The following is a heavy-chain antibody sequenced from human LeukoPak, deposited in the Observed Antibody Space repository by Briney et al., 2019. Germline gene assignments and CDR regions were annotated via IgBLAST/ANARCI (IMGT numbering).Heavy chain of an antibody. V-gene: IGHV3-23*01. J-gene: IGHJ4*02. D-gene: IGHD2-15*01. CDR3: ARAPVTSCRGAFCYPFDI. CDR1: GFTLSSNW. Sequence: GGSLRLSCAGFGFTLSSNWMHWVRQAPGKGLEWVSATSSSDAGTYHAESVRGRFTISRDNSKNTLYLQMNSLRADDAAVYYCARAPVTSCRGAFCYPFDIWGQGTLVTVSS. CDR2: TSSSDAGT.